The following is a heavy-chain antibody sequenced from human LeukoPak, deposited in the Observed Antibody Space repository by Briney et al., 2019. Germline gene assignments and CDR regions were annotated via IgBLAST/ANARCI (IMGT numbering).Heavy chain of an antibody. CDR3: ARDLPYCGGDCYSNGMDV. J-gene: IGHJ6*04. V-gene: IGHV1-18*04. CDR1: GYTFTSYG. D-gene: IGHD2-21*02. CDR2: ISAYNGNT. Sequence: GASVKVSCKASGYTFTSYGISWVRQAPGQGLEWMGWISAYNGNTNYAQKLQGRVTMTTDTSTSTAYMELRGLRSDDTAVYYCARDLPYCGGDCYSNGMDVWGEGTTVTVSS.